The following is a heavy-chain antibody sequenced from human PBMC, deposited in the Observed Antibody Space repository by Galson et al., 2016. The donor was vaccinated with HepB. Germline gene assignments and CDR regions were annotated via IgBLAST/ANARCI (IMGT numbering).Heavy chain of an antibody. CDR1: GFNYSNFW. D-gene: IGHD2-21*02. J-gene: IGHJ4*02. V-gene: IGHV3-7*01. CDR2: IKQDGSEK. CDR3: ARDHGFEYCSGDCNEK. Sequence: SLRLSCAASGFNYSNFWMKWVRQAPGKGLEWVANIKQDGSEKNYVDSVKGRFTISRDNAKKSLHLQMNSLRAEDTAVYYCARDHGFEYCSGDCNEKWGQGTPVTVSS.